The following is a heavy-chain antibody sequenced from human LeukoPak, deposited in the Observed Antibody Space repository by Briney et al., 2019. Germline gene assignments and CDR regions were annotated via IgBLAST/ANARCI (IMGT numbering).Heavy chain of an antibody. CDR2: IYYSGST. Sequence: SETLSLTCTVSGGSISSHYWSWIRQPPGKGLEWIGYIYYSGSTNYNPSLKSRVTISVDTSKNQFSLKLSSVTAADTAVYYCARELSGAFDIWGQGTMVTVSS. V-gene: IGHV4-59*11. CDR1: GGSISSHY. CDR3: ARELSGAFDI. D-gene: IGHD3-10*01. J-gene: IGHJ3*02.